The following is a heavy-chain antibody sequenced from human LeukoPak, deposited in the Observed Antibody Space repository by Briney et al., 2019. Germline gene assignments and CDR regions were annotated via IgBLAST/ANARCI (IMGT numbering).Heavy chain of an antibody. CDR2: RWYDGGNK. Sequence: PGGSLRLSCAASGFSFSSYGMHWVRQVPGKGLEWVAVRWYDGGNKYYADSVKGRFTISRDNSKNTLFLQMNSLRAEDTAVYYCARDRYDILTGYYMYFDYWGQGSLVTVSS. CDR3: ARDRYDILTGYYMYFDY. CDR1: GFSFSSYG. D-gene: IGHD3-9*01. J-gene: IGHJ4*02. V-gene: IGHV3-33*01.